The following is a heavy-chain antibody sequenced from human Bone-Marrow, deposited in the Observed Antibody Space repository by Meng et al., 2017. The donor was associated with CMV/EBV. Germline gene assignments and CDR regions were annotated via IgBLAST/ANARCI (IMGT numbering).Heavy chain of an antibody. CDR1: GESFSGYY. CDR3: AREDTAMVIYYGMDV. CDR2: INHSGST. D-gene: IGHD5-18*01. Sequence: SETLSLTCAVYGESFSGYYWRWIRQPPGKGLEWIGEINHSGSTNYNPSLKSRVTISVDTSKNQFSLKLSSVTAADTAVYYCAREDTAMVIYYGMDVWGQGTTVTVSS. J-gene: IGHJ6*02. V-gene: IGHV4-34*01.